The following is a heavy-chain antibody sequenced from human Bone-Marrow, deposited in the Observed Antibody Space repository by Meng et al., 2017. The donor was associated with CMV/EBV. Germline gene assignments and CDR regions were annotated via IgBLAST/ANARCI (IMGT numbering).Heavy chain of an antibody. Sequence: GESLKISCAASGFTFSSYSMSWVRQAPGKGLEWVSVIYSSGSSTSYADSVKGRFTISRDNSKNTLFLQMNSLKASDTAMYYCARLTGTFYGMDVWGQGTTVTVSS. CDR2: IYSSGSST. D-gene: IGHD1-7*01. CDR3: ARLTGTFYGMDV. V-gene: IGHV3-23*03. CDR1: GFTFSSYS. J-gene: IGHJ6*02.